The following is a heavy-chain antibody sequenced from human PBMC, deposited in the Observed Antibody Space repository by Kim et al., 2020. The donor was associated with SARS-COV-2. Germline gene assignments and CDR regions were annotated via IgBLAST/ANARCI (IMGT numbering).Heavy chain of an antibody. J-gene: IGHJ4*02. CDR3: ARDLFGEFDY. D-gene: IGHD3-16*01. Sequence: TDAASAEGRFPIARDIAKNPVYLQMNRLRAEDTAVYYCARDLFGEFDYWGQGTLVTVSS. V-gene: IGHV3-74*01.